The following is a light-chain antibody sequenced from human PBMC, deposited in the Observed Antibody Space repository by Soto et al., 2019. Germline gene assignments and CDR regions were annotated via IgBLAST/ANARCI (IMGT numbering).Light chain of an antibody. V-gene: IGLV1-40*01. CDR3: QSYDSSLNAVV. Sequence: QSVLTQPPSVSGAPGQRVTISCTESSSNIGARYDVHWYQQLPGTAPKLLIYGNSNRPSGVPDRFSGSKSGTSASLAITGLQAEDEADYYCQSYDSSLNAVVFGGGTKLTVL. CDR1: SSNIGARYD. CDR2: GNS. J-gene: IGLJ2*01.